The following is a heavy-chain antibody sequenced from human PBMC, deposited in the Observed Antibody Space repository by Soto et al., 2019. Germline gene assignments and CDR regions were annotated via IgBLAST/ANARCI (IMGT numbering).Heavy chain of an antibody. V-gene: IGHV3-7*01. CDR3: ARVANRYFDL. CDR1: GFTFSYYW. Sequence: EVQLVESGGGLVQPGGSLRLSCAASGFTFSYYWMSWVRQAPGKGLEWVANIKQDGSEKYYVDSVKGRFTISRDNANNLLYLQLNSLRVEDTAIYYCARVANRYFDLWGRGTLVTVSS. J-gene: IGHJ2*01. CDR2: IKQDGSEK.